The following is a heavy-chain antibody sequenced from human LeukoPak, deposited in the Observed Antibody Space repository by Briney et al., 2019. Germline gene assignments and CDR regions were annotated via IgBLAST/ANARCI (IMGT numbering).Heavy chain of an antibody. CDR3: VTYYDILTGPT. CDR2: IIPIFGTA. V-gene: IGHV1-69*05. J-gene: IGHJ5*02. Sequence: SVKVSCKASGGTFSSYAISWVRQAPGQGLEWMGGIIPIFGTANYAQKFQGRVTITTDESTSTAYMELSSLRSEDTAVYYCVTYYDILTGPTWGQGTLVTVSS. CDR1: GGTFSSYA. D-gene: IGHD3-9*01.